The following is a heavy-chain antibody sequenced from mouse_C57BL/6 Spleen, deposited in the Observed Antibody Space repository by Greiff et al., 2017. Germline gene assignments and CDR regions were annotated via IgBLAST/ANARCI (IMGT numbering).Heavy chain of an antibody. J-gene: IGHJ1*03. V-gene: IGHV1-42*01. CDR3: ARDGYYPHWYFDV. D-gene: IGHD2-3*01. CDR1: GYSFTDYY. Sequence: EVQLVESGPELVKPGASVKISCKASGYSFTDYYMNWVKQSPEKSLEWIGEINPSTGGTTYNQKFKAKATLTVDKSSSTAYMQLKSLTSEDSAVYYCARDGYYPHWYFDVWGTGTTVTVSS. CDR2: INPSTGGT.